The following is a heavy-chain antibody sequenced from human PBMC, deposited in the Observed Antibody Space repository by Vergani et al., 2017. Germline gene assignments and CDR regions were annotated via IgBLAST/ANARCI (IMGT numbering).Heavy chain of an antibody. V-gene: IGHV3-43*02. CDR1: GFTFDDYA. J-gene: IGHJ6*02. CDR2: ISGDGGST. D-gene: IGHD3-9*01. Sequence: EVQLVESGGGVVQPGGSLRLSCAASGFTFDDYAMHWVRQAPGKGLEWVSLISGDGGSTYYADSVKGRFTISRDNSKNSLYLQMNSLRTEDTALYYGARGGVFSSDGMDVWGQGTTVTVSS. CDR3: ARGGVFSSDGMDV.